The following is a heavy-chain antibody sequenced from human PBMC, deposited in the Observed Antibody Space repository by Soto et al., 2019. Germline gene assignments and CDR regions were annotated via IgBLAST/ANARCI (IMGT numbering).Heavy chain of an antibody. V-gene: IGHV3-23*01. CDR2: ISGTGGST. CDR1: GFTVNNYA. D-gene: IGHD7-27*01. J-gene: IGHJ3*02. Sequence: PGWSLRLSWAASGFTVNNYALNWVRKAPGKGLEWVSSISGTGGSTFYAGSAKGRFTISRDNSKNTLFLQMTSLRAEDTAVYYCGKGNSKWGTGDAFDIWGQGPMVTVSS. CDR3: GKGNSKWGTGDAFDI.